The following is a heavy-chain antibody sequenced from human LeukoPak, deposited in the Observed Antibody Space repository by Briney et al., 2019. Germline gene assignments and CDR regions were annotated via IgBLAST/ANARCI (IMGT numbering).Heavy chain of an antibody. CDR1: GFTFSSYW. D-gene: IGHD6-19*01. CDR2: IKQDGSEK. CDR3: ARDPSSRWYGITFDY. J-gene: IGHJ4*02. V-gene: IGHV3-7*01. Sequence: GGSLRLSCAASGFTFSSYWMSWVRQAPGKGLEWVANIKQDGSEKYYVDSVKGRFTISRDNAKNSLYLQMNSLRAEDTAVYYCARDPSSRWYGITFDYWGQGTLVTVSS.